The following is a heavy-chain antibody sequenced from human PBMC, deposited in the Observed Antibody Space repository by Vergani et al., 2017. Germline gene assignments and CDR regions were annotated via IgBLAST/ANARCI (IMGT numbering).Heavy chain of an antibody. J-gene: IGHJ4*02. Sequence: QLQLVESGGGVVQPGRSLRLSCAASGFTFSSYAMHWVRPAPVTGLEWVAVISYDGSNKYYADSVKGRFTISRDNSKNTLYLQMNSLRAEDTAVYYCANGRSRLQCDYWGQGTMVTVSS. V-gene: IGHV3-30*04. CDR1: GFTFSSYA. CDR2: ISYDGSNK. CDR3: ANGRSRLQCDY. D-gene: IGHD5-24*01.